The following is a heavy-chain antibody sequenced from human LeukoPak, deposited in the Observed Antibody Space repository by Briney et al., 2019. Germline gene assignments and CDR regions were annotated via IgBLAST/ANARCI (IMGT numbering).Heavy chain of an antibody. V-gene: IGHV3-30*02. CDR2: LQDDGYNK. CDR1: GFTLHNYA. CDR3: APCFWTGLGY. Sequence: PGGSLRLSCAASGFTLHNYARHWFRKAPGKGLEWVAFLQDDGYNKHYADSVRGRFTISRDNSRNMLYLDMSSLRVEDTAVYYCAPCFWTGLGYWGQGTQVTVSS. J-gene: IGHJ4*02. D-gene: IGHD3/OR15-3a*01.